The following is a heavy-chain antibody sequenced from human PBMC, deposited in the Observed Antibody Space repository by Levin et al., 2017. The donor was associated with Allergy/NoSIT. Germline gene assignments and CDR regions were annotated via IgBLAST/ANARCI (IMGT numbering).Heavy chain of an antibody. V-gene: IGHV3-23*01. CDR1: GFTFSNYA. J-gene: IGHJ4*02. CDR3: AKEIVTWEIPDYFDY. D-gene: IGHD1-26*01. Sequence: HSGGSLRLSCAASGFTFSNYAMAWVRQAPEKGLEWVSSISSPGGSSYYADSVKGRFTMSRDNSKNTLYLQMNNLRAGDTAIYYCAKEIVTWEIPDYFDYWGRGTLVTVSS. CDR2: ISSPGGSS.